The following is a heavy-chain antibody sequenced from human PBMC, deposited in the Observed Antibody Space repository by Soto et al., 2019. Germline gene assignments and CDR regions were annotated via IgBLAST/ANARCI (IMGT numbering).Heavy chain of an antibody. CDR1: GYTFTSYG. J-gene: IGHJ1*01. CDR2: ISAYNGNT. CDR3: AKGVPGIAVAGTGYFQH. V-gene: IGHV1-18*01. D-gene: IGHD6-19*01. Sequence: ASVKVSCKASGYTFTSYGISWVRQAPGQGLEWMGWISAYNGNTNYAQKLQGRVTMTTDTSTSTAYMELRSLRAEDTALYYCAKGVPGIAVAGTGYFQHWGQGTLVTVSS.